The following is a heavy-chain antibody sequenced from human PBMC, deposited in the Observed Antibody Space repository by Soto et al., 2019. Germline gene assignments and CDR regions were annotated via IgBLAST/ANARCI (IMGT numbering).Heavy chain of an antibody. CDR1: GFTFSSYA. CDR3: ARGPVRAGLAAAGTFVDY. V-gene: IGHV3-64*01. Sequence: GGSLRLSCAASGFTFSSYAMHWVRQAPGKGLEYVSAISSNGGSTYYANSVKGRFTISRDNSKNTLYLQMGSLRAEDMAVYYCARGPVRAGLAAAGTFVDYWGQGTLVTVSS. J-gene: IGHJ4*02. CDR2: ISSNGGST. D-gene: IGHD6-13*01.